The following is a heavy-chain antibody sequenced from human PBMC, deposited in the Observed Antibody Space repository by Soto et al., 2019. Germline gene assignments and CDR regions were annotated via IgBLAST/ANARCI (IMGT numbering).Heavy chain of an antibody. V-gene: IGHV1-8*01. CDR3: ARGDY. Sequence: QVQLVQSGAEVKKPGASMKVSCKTSGYTFTNYDINWVRQATGQGLEWMGFMSPSTGNTGYAQSLQGRITLTRDTSIRTAYMELSSLRSEDTAVYFCARGDYWGQGTLVTVSS. CDR2: MSPSTGNT. J-gene: IGHJ4*02. CDR1: GYTFTNYD.